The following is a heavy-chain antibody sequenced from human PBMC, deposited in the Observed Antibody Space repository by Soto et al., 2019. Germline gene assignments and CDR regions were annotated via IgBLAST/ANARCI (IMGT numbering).Heavy chain of an antibody. Sequence: EVQVVESGGGLVQPGGSLRLSCAASGFTFSRYDMHWXRQATGSGLEWVSGIGNSGDTYYAGSXKGRFTISRENAKNSXXXXXXXXXXXXXXXXXXXXXXXXFDPWGQGTLVAVSS. J-gene: IGHJ5*02. CDR2: IGNSGDT. V-gene: IGHV3-13*04. CDR3: XXXXXXFDP. CDR1: GFTFSRYD.